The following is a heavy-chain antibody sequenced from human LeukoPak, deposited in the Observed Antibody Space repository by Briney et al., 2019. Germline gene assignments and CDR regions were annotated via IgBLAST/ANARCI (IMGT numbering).Heavy chain of an antibody. J-gene: IGHJ3*02. CDR1: GFTFSNYA. CDR3: ARDLTSYDYVWGSYRYVNAFDI. V-gene: IGHV3-74*01. Sequence: GGSLRLSCAASGFTFSNYAMHWVRQAPGKGLVWVSRINSDGSSTSYADSVKGRFTISRDNAKNTLYLQMNSLRAEDTAVYYCARDLTSYDYVWGSYRYVNAFDIWGQGTMVTVSS. CDR2: INSDGSST. D-gene: IGHD3-16*02.